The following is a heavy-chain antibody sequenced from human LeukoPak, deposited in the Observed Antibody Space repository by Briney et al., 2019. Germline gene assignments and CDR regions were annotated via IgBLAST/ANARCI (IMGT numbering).Heavy chain of an antibody. Sequence: SVKVSCKASGGTFSSYSISWVGQAPGQGLEWMGGFIPIFGTANYAQRFQGRVTITADESMSTAYMELSSLRSEDTAVYYCARAMNSWFLLDLDYWGQGNLVTVSS. CDR3: ARAMNSWFLLDLDY. J-gene: IGHJ4*02. CDR1: GGTFSSYS. D-gene: IGHD3-22*01. CDR2: FIPIFGTA. V-gene: IGHV1-69*13.